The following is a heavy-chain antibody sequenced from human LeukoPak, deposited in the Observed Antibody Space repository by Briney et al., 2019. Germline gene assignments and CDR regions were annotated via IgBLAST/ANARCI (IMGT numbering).Heavy chain of an antibody. J-gene: IGHJ3*01. CDR1: GFTFSSYS. Sequence: GGSLRLSCVASGFTFSSYSMSWVRQAPGKGLEWVSAMSPSGVTTDSAASVRGRFTISRDNSKNTLYLQMSSLRAEDTALYYCAKGRSAVRDTFDFWGQGTVVTVSS. CDR2: MSPSGVTT. D-gene: IGHD3-10*01. V-gene: IGHV3-23*01. CDR3: AKGRSAVRDTFDF.